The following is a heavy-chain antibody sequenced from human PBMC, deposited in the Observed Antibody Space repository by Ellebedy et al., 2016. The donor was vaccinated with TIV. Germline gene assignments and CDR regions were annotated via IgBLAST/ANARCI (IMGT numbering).Heavy chain of an antibody. Sequence: SETLSLXCTVSGGSISSYYWSWIRQPPGKGLEWIGYICYSGSTNYNPSLKSRVTISVDTSKNQFSLKLSSVTAADTAVYYCASRAIFGMGIDAFDIWGQGTMVTVSS. CDR2: ICYSGST. J-gene: IGHJ3*02. CDR1: GGSISSYY. D-gene: IGHD3-3*01. V-gene: IGHV4-59*01. CDR3: ASRAIFGMGIDAFDI.